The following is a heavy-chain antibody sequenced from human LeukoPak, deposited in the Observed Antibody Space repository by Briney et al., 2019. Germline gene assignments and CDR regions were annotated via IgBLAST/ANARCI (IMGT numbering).Heavy chain of an antibody. CDR3: ARDHYVDAFDI. Sequence: GGSLRLSCAASGFTVSSNYMSWVRQAPGKGLEWVSVIYSGGGTYYADAVKGRSTISRDNSKNTLYLQMNSLRAGDTAVYYCARDHYVDAFDIWGQGTMVTVSS. D-gene: IGHD3-16*01. J-gene: IGHJ3*02. CDR2: IYSGGGT. CDR1: GFTVSSNY. V-gene: IGHV3-66*01.